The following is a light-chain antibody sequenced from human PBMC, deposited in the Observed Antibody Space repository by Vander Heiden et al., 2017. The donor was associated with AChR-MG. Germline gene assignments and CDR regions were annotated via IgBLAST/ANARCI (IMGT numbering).Light chain of an antibody. V-gene: IGKV3-20*01. CDR3: QQEGSSPIT. CDR2: GAS. J-gene: IGKJ5*01. CDR1: QSVSSSY. Sequence: EILLTQSPSSLSLSPGERATLSCRASQSVSSSYLAWYQQKPGQAPRLLIYGASSRATGIPDRFSGSGSGTDFTLTISRLEPEDFAVYYCQQEGSSPITFGQGTRLEIK.